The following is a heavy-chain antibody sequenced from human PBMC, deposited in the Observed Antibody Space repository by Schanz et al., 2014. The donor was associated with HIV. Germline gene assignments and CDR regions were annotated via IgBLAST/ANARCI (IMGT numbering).Heavy chain of an antibody. Sequence: QVPLVQSGAEVKKPGASVKVSCKASGYTFSNFDINWVRQATGQGLEWMGWMNPNSGNTGYAQKFRGRVTMTRNTSTGTAYMELSSLRSDDTAVYYCARGRRDVSMIVLYWLDPWGQGTLVTVSA. CDR1: GYTFSNFD. CDR2: MNPNSGNT. CDR3: ARGRRDVSMIVLYWLDP. J-gene: IGHJ5*02. V-gene: IGHV1-8*01. D-gene: IGHD3-22*01.